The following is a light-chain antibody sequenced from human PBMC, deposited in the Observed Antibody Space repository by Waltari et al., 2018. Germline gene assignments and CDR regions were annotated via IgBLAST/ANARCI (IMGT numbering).Light chain of an antibody. CDR1: QRLSTN. V-gene: IGKV3-15*01. CDR3: QQYYSTPLT. J-gene: IGKJ4*01. CDR2: GAS. Sequence: ETVMTQSPATLSVSPGGSATLSCRASQRLSTNLAWYQQKPGQAPRLLIYGASSRATGVPARFSGSGSGTDFTLTISSLQSEDFVVYYCQQYYSTPLTFGGGTKVEIK.